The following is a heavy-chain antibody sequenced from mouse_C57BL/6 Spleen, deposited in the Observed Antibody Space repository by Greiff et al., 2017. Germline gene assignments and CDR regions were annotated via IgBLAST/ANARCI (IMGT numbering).Heavy chain of an antibody. CDR3: ARGYGNYWYFDV. CDR1: GYTFTSYW. J-gene: IGHJ1*03. V-gene: IGHV1-69*01. D-gene: IGHD2-1*01. CDR2: IDPSDSYT. Sequence: QVQLQQPGAELVMPGASVKLSCTASGYTFTSYWMHWVKQRPGQGLDWIGEIDPSDSYTNYNHKFQGKSTLTVDKSSSTAYMQRSSLTSEDSAVYYCARGYGNYWYFDVWGTGTTVTVSS.